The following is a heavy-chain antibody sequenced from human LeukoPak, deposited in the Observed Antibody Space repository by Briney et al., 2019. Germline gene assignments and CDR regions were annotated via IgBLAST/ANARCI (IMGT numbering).Heavy chain of an antibody. D-gene: IGHD6-19*01. CDR1: GGSISSYY. CDR2: IYYSGST. Sequence: SETLSLTCTVSGGSISSYYWSWIRQPPGKGLEWIGYIYYSGSTNYNPSLKSRVTISVDTSKNQFSLKLCSVTAADTAVYYCAGRGIAVADYPYWGQGTLVTVSS. CDR3: AGRGIAVADYPY. J-gene: IGHJ4*02. V-gene: IGHV4-59*08.